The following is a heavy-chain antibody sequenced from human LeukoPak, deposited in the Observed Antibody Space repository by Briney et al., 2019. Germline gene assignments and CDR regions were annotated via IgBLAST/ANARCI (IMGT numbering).Heavy chain of an antibody. Sequence: GGSLRLSCAASGLTFSTYRMNWVRQAPGKGLEWVSYISSSSSTIYYADSVKGRFTISRDNAKNSLHLQMNSLRGEDTAVYYCAREYSSSSGKALDYWGQGTLVTVSS. CDR1: GLTFSTYR. CDR2: ISSSSSTI. J-gene: IGHJ4*02. V-gene: IGHV3-48*01. CDR3: AREYSSSSGKALDY. D-gene: IGHD6-6*01.